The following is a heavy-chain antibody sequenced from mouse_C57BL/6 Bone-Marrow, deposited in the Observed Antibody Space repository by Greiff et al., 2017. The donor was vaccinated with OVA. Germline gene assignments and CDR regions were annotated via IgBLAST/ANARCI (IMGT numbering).Heavy chain of an antibody. CDR2: IYPGDGDT. CDR1: GYAFSSSW. D-gene: IGHD2-2*01. Sequence: VQLQQSGPELVKPGASVKISCKASGYAFSSSWMNWVKQRPGKGLEWIGRIYPGDGDTNYNGKFKGKATLTADKSSGTAYMQLSSLTSEDSAVYFCARSQVYYGYDWFAYWGQGTLVTVSA. J-gene: IGHJ3*01. V-gene: IGHV1-82*01. CDR3: ARSQVYYGYDWFAY.